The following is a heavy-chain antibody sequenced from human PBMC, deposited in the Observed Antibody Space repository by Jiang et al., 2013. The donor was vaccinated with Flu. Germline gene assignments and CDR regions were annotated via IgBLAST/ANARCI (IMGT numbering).Heavy chain of an antibody. V-gene: IGHV3-21*01. J-gene: IGHJ6*01. CDR1: GFTFSSYS. Sequence: VQLLESGGGLVKPGGSLRLSCAASGFTFSSYSMNWVRQAPGKGLEWVSSMSTSNYIYYANSVKGRFTISRDNAKNSLYLQMNSLRAEDTAVYYCARDEEGIQYGMDVWGKGPRSPSPQ. CDR3: ARDEEGIQYGMDV. CDR2: MSTSNYI.